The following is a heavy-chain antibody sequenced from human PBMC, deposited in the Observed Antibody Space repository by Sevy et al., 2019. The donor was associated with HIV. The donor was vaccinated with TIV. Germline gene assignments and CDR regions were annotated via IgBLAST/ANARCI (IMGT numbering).Heavy chain of an antibody. CDR2: IKQDAGQK. V-gene: IGHV3-7*01. Sequence: GGSLRLSCAASGFTFSKYWMGWVRQAPGKGLEWVANIKQDAGQKYYVDSVKGRFTISRDNAKNPPYLQMNSLRAEDTAVYFCARDDGNYYFHYWGQGTLVTVSS. J-gene: IGHJ4*02. CDR3: ARDDGNYYFHY. D-gene: IGHD1-7*01. CDR1: GFTFSKYW.